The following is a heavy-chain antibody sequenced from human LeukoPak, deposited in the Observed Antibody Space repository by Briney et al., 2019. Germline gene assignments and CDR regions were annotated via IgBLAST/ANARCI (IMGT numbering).Heavy chain of an antibody. D-gene: IGHD1-26*01. CDR3: ARAPPYRSGSYYY. CDR2: IIPIFGTA. V-gene: IGHV1-69*06. Sequence: SVKVSCKASGGTFSTYAISWVRQAPGQGLEWMGGIIPIFGTANYAQKFQGRVTITADKSTSTAYMELSSLRSEDTAVYYCARAPPYRSGSYYYWGQGTLVTVSS. CDR1: GGTFSTYA. J-gene: IGHJ4*02.